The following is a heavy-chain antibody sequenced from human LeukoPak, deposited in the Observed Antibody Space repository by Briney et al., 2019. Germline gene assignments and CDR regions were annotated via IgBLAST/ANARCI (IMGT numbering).Heavy chain of an antibody. V-gene: IGHV1-46*01. J-gene: IGHJ5*02. CDR2: INPSGGST. CDR3: ARDLNKYQLLSWFDP. CDR1: GYTFTSYY. Sequence: ASVKVSCKASGYTFTSYYMPWVRQAPGQGLEWMGIINPSGGSTSYAQKFQGRVTMTRDTSTSTVYMELSSLRSEDTAVYYCARDLNKYQLLSWFDPWGQGTLVSVSS. D-gene: IGHD2-2*01.